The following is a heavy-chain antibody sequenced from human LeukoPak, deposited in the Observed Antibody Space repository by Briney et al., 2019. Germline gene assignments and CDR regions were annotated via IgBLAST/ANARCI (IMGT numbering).Heavy chain of an antibody. Sequence: ASVKVSCKASGYTFTGYYMHWVRQAPGQGLEWMGWISPYNGHTKYAQMLQGRVTMTTDTSTSTAYMDLRSLRSDDTAVYYCAREGPGSNSDYWGQGTLVTVSS. J-gene: IGHJ4*02. D-gene: IGHD1-14*01. CDR2: ISPYNGHT. CDR1: GYTFTGYY. V-gene: IGHV1-18*04. CDR3: AREGPGSNSDY.